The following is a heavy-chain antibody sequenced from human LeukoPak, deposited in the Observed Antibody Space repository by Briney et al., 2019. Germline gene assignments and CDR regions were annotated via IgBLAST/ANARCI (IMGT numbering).Heavy chain of an antibody. CDR1: GFTFGDYA. Sequence: QPGGSLRLSCAASGFTFGDYAMYWVRQAPGKGLEWVSGINWNSDSIGYADSVKGRFTISRDNAKNSLYLQMNSLRGEDMALYYCARSLTRGQRNAFDVWGQGTMVTVSS. V-gene: IGHV3-9*03. D-gene: IGHD6-25*01. CDR3: ARSLTRGQRNAFDV. J-gene: IGHJ3*01. CDR2: INWNSDSI.